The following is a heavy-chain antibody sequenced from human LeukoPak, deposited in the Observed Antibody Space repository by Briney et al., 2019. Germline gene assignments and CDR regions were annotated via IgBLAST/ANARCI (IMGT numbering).Heavy chain of an antibody. V-gene: IGHV4-59*01. J-gene: IGHJ5*02. CDR2: IYYGGST. D-gene: IGHD3-3*01. Sequence: PSETLSLTCTVSGGSISSYYWSWIRQPPGKGLEWIGYIYYGGSTNYNPSLKSRVTISVDTSKNQFSLKLSSVTAADTAVYYCARADEQAYDFWSGPMHWFDPWGQGTLVTVSS. CDR1: GGSISSYY. CDR3: ARADEQAYDFWSGPMHWFDP.